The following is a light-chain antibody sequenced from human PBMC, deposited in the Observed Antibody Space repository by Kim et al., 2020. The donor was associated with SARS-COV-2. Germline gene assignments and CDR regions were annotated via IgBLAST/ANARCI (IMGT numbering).Light chain of an antibody. J-gene: IGLJ1*01. V-gene: IGLV2-14*03. Sequence: ALTQPASVSGSPGQAITISCSGSGSDIGSYDYVSWYQQHPGEPPKLLIFDISDRPSGISSRFSGSKSGNRASLTISGLQAEDEADYYCSSYSVTSTFVFGPGTKVTVL. CDR2: DIS. CDR1: GSDIGSYDY. CDR3: SSYSVTSTFV.